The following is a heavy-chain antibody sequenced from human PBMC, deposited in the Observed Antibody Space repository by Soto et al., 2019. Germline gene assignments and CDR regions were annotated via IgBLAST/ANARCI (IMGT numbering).Heavy chain of an antibody. D-gene: IGHD3-10*01. V-gene: IGHV4-34*01. CDR1: GGSFSGYY. J-gene: IGHJ6*02. Sequence: QVQLQQWGAGLLKPSETLSLTCAVYGGSFSGYYWSWIRQPPGKGLEWIGEINHSGSTNYNPSLKSRVTISVDTSKNQFSLKLSSVTAADTAVYYCARGRSTMVRAFGMDVWGQGTPVTVSS. CDR2: INHSGST. CDR3: ARGRSTMVRAFGMDV.